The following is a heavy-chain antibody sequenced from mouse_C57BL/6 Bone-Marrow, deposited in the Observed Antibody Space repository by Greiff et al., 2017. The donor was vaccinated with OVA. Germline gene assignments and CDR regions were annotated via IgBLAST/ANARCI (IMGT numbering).Heavy chain of an antibody. D-gene: IGHD3-2*02. V-gene: IGHV7-3*01. CDR1: GFTFTDYY. CDR2: IRNKANGYTT. CDR3: ERFLNSSGYSWFAY. J-gene: IGHJ3*01. Sequence: EVMLVESGGGLVQPGGSLSLSCAASGFTFTDYYMSWVRQPPGKALEWLGFIRNKANGYTTEYSASVKGRFTISRDNSQSILYLQMNALRAEDSATYYCERFLNSSGYSWFAYWGQGTLVTVSA.